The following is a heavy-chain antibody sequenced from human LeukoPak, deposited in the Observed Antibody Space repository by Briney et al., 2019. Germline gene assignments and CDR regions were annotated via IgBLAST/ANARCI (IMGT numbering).Heavy chain of an antibody. D-gene: IGHD6-19*01. CDR3: ARGGYSSGWDYFDY. Sequence: PGGSLRLSCAASGFTFSSYWMSWVRQAPGKGLEWVANIKQDGSEKYYVDSVKGRFTISRDNAKNSLYLQMNSLRAEDTAVYYCARGGYSSGWDYFDYWGQGTLVTVSS. CDR2: IKQDGSEK. V-gene: IGHV3-7*04. J-gene: IGHJ4*02. CDR1: GFTFSSYW.